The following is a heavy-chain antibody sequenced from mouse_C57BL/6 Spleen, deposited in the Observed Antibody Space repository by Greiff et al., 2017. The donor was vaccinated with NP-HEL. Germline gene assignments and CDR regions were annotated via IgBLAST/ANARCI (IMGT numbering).Heavy chain of an antibody. J-gene: IGHJ3*01. CDR3: ARSYGYDVAY. CDR2: IYPGDGDT. CDR1: GYAFSSYW. D-gene: IGHD2-2*01. V-gene: IGHV1-80*01. Sequence: QVHVKQSGAELVKPGASVKISCKASGYAFSSYWMNWVKQRPGKGLEWIGQIYPGDGDTNYNGKFKGKATLTADKSSSTAYMQLSSLTSEDSAVYFCARSYGYDVAYWGQGTLVTVSA.